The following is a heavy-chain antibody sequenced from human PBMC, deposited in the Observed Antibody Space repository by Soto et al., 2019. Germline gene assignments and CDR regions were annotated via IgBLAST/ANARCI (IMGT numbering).Heavy chain of an antibody. CDR1: GGTFSSYA. CDR2: IIPIFGTA. Sequence: QVQLVQSGAEVKKPGSSVKVSCKASGGTFSSYAISWVRQAPGQGLEWMGGIIPIFGTANYAQKFQGRVTITADESTSTAYMELSSLRSEDTAVYYCARDRDTVVTPYCFFGMDVWGQGTTVTVSS. J-gene: IGHJ6*02. CDR3: ARDRDTVVTPYCFFGMDV. V-gene: IGHV1-69*12. D-gene: IGHD2-21*02.